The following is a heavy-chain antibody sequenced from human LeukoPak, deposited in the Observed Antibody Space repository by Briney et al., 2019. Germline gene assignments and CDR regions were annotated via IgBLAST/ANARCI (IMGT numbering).Heavy chain of an antibody. CDR3: AATLTVTTGSAYFGMDV. D-gene: IGHD4-17*01. V-gene: IGHV1-58*01. CDR1: GFTFGTSA. CDR2: IVVGSVNT. Sequence: ASVKVSCKASGFTFGTSAVQWVRQARGQRPEWIGWIVVGSVNTNYAQKFQERVTITRDMSTSTAYMELSSLRSEDTAVYYCAATLTVTTGSAYFGMDVWGQGTTVTVSS. J-gene: IGHJ6*02.